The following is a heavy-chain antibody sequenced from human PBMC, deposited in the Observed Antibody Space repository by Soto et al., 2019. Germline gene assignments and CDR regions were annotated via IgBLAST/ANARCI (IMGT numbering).Heavy chain of an antibody. D-gene: IGHD6-25*01. CDR2: SRDKAESHTT. J-gene: IGHJ5*02. Sequence: GGSVRLSCAASGFTFSDHYMDWVRQAPGKGLEWVARSRDKAESHTTEHAASVQGRFTISRDDSQSSLYPQMNSLKTEDTAVYYCARSARLSPFDTWSQGVLVTVSS. CDR1: GFTFSDHY. CDR3: ARSARLSPFDT. V-gene: IGHV3-72*01.